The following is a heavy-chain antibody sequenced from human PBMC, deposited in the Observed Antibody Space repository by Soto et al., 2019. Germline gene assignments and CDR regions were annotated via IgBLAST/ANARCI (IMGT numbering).Heavy chain of an antibody. V-gene: IGHV4-59*01. D-gene: IGHD5-12*01. CDR3: ARDQGLETYYYYGMDV. J-gene: IGHJ6*02. CDR1: GGSISRYY. Sequence: PSETLSLTCTVSGGSISRYYWSWFRQPPGKGLEWIGYIYYSGSTNYNPSLKSRVTISVDTSKNQFSLKLTSVTAADTPGDDCARDQGLETYYYYGMDVWGQGTTVTVSS. CDR2: IYYSGST.